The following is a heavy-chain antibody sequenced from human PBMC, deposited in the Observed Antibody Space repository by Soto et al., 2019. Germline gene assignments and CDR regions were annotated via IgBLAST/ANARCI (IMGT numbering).Heavy chain of an antibody. D-gene: IGHD6-19*01. CDR1: GFSLSNARMG. CDR3: ARIARGWSNYYYYYMDV. J-gene: IGHJ6*03. V-gene: IGHV2-26*01. Sequence: SGPTLVNPTETLTLTCTVSGFSLSNARMGVSWIRQPPGKALEWLAHIFSNDEKSYSTSLKSRLTISKDTSKSQVVLTMTNMDPVDTATYYCARIARGWSNYYYYYMDVWGKGTTVTVSS. CDR2: IFSNDEK.